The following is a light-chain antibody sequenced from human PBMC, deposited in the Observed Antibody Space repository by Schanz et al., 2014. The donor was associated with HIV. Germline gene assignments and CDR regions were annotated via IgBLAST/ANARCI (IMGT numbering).Light chain of an antibody. V-gene: IGLV1-44*01. CDR1: SSNIGSNT. CDR2: SNN. CDR3: AGWDDSLNGWV. J-gene: IGLJ3*02. Sequence: QAVLTQPPSASGTPGQRVTLSWSGSSSNIGSNTVNWYQQLPGTAPKILIYSNNQRPSGVPGRLSGSKSGTSASLAISGLQSDDEGDYYCAGWDDSLNGWVFGGGTKLTVL.